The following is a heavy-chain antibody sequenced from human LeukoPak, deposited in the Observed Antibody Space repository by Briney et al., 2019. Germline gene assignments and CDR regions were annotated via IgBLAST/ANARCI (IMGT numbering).Heavy chain of an antibody. Sequence: SETLSLTCTVSGGSTTSRTYSWVWIRQPPGRGLEWIGSIYYSGTTYYNPSLKSRVTISVDTSKNQFSLKLSSVTAADTAVYYCARSLTERFDYWGQGTLVTVSS. V-gene: IGHV4-39*07. CDR2: IYYSGTT. D-gene: IGHD1-14*01. CDR1: GGSTTSRTYS. CDR3: ARSLTERFDY. J-gene: IGHJ4*02.